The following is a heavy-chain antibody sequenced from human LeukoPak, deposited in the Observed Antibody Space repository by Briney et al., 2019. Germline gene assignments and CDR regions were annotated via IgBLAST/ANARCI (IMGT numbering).Heavy chain of an antibody. CDR3: ARDRRRATRLFPNAYYHYY. V-gene: IGHV1-2*02. D-gene: IGHD3-3*01. CDR2: IKPNSGGT. CDR1: GYTFTDFY. J-gene: IGHJ6*01. Sequence: ASVKVSCKTSGYTFTDFYLHWVRQAPGQGLEWMGWIKPNSGGTDFGQNFQGRVTMTRDTSTSTAYMELSRLTSDDTAVYYCARDRRRATRLFPNAYYHYY.